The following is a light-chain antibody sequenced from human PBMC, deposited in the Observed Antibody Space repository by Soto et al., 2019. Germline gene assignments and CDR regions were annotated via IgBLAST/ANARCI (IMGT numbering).Light chain of an antibody. CDR3: QQYNNWPKT. Sequence: EIVMTQSPATLSVSPGERATLSCRASQSVSSNLAWYQQKPGQAPRLLIYGASTRATGIPARFSGSGSGTELTLNISSLQSEDFAVYYCQQYNNWPKTFGQGNKVEIK. CDR1: QSVSSN. J-gene: IGKJ1*01. V-gene: IGKV3-15*01. CDR2: GAS.